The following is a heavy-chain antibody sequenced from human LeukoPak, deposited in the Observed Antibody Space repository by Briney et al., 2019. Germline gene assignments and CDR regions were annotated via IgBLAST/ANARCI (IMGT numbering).Heavy chain of an antibody. D-gene: IGHD6-13*01. J-gene: IGHJ4*02. Sequence: SETLFLTCTVSGGSISSSSYYWGWIRQPPGKGLEWIGSIYYSGSTYYNPSLKSRVTISVDTSKNQFSLKLSSVTAADTAVYYCARASIISYSSPPSGYFDYWGQGTLVTVSS. CDR2: IYYSGST. V-gene: IGHV4-39*07. CDR1: GGSISSSSYY. CDR3: ARASIISYSSPPSGYFDY.